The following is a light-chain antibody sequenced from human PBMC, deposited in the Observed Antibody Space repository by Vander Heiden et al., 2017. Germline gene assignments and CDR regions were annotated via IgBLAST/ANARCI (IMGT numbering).Light chain of an antibody. Sequence: SYVPTQPASVSVAPGQTARITCGGNNIGSKNVHWYQQKPGQAPVLVVYDDSDRPSVIPKRFSGSNSGNTATLTISRVEAGDEADYYCQVWDSSSDHVVFGGGTKLTVL. CDR2: DDS. CDR3: QVWDSSSDHVV. V-gene: IGLV3-21*02. CDR1: NIGSKN. J-gene: IGLJ2*01.